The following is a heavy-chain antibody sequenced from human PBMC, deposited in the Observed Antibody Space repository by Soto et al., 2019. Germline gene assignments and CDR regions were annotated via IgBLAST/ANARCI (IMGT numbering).Heavy chain of an antibody. V-gene: IGHV1-18*01. J-gene: IGHJ1*01. CDR1: GYTFISYG. Sequence: GASVKVSCKASGYTFISYGISWVRQAPGQGLEWMGWISAYNGDTNFAQKIQDRVTMTTDTSTSTAYMELRSLRSDDTAVYYCARGEIAAAGTSFHHWGQGTLVTVSS. CDR2: ISAYNGDT. CDR3: ARGEIAAAGTSFHH. D-gene: IGHD6-13*01.